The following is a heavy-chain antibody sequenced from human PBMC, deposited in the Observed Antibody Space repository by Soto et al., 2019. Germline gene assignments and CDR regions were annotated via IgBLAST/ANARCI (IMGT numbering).Heavy chain of an antibody. V-gene: IGHV4-59*01. Sequence: SETLSLTCTVSGGSISSYYWSWIRQPPGKGLEWIGYIYYSGSTNYNPSLKSRVTISVDTSKNQFSLKLSSVTAADTAVYYCARDPGRDYDFWSGYSPYYYYGMDVWGQGTTVTVSS. D-gene: IGHD3-3*01. CDR2: IYYSGST. CDR3: ARDPGRDYDFWSGYSPYYYYGMDV. CDR1: GGSISSYY. J-gene: IGHJ6*02.